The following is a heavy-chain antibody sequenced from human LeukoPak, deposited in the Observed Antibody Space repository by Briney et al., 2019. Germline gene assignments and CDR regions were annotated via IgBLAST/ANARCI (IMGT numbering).Heavy chain of an antibody. J-gene: IGHJ4*02. Sequence: ASVKVSCKASGYTFTAYYMHWVRQAPGQGLEWMGWINPSSGGTTYAQKFQDRVTMTRDTSISTAYMELSRLTSDDTAVYYCAREGGYRGDYWGQGTLVTVSS. CDR2: INPSSGGT. CDR1: GYTFTAYY. V-gene: IGHV1-2*02. CDR3: AREGGYRGDY. D-gene: IGHD3-16*02.